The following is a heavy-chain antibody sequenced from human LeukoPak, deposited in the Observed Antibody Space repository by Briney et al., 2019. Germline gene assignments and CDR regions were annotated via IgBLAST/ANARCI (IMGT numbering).Heavy chain of an antibody. J-gene: IGHJ4*02. Sequence: PSETLSLTCAVYGGSFSGYYWSWIRQPPGKGLEWVGEINHSGSTNYNPSLKSRVTISVDTSKNQFSLKLSSVTAADTAVYYCARGRRYYDSSGYYYPRWGQGTLVTVSS. CDR3: ARGRRYYDSSGYYYPR. CDR2: INHSGST. V-gene: IGHV4-34*01. D-gene: IGHD3-22*01. CDR1: GGSFSGYY.